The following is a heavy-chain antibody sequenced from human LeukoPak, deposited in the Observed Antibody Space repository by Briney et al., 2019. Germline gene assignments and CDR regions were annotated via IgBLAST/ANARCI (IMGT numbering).Heavy chain of an antibody. CDR2: ISSSSSTI. J-gene: IGHJ4*02. Sequence: GGSLRLSCAASGFTFSSYSMNWVRQAPGKGLEWVSYISSSSSTIYYADSVKGRFTISRDNAKNSLYLPMNSLRDEDTAVYYCARDGGLVGASGAFDYWGQGTLVTVSS. D-gene: IGHD1-26*01. CDR3: ARDGGLVGASGAFDY. V-gene: IGHV3-48*02. CDR1: GFTFSSYS.